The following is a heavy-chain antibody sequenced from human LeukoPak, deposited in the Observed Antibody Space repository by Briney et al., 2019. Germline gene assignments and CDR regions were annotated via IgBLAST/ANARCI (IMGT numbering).Heavy chain of an antibody. J-gene: IGHJ4*02. V-gene: IGHV4-39*01. D-gene: IGHD3/OR15-3a*01. CDR1: GDPISSSRSY. Sequence: SETLSLTCTVSGDPISSSRSYWGWIRQPPGKGLEWIGSIYYSGSTYYNTSLKSRVTISVDTSKNQFSLNLNSVTAADTAVYYCARQTGSGLFILPGGQGTLVTVSS. CDR2: IYYSGST. CDR3: ARQTGSGLFILP.